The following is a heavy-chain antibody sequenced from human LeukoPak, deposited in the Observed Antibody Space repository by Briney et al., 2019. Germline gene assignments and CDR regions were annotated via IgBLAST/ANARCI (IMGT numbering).Heavy chain of an antibody. J-gene: IGHJ4*02. D-gene: IGHD1-26*01. V-gene: IGHV4-39*07. Sequence: PSETLSLTCTVSGGSISSSSYYWGWIRQPPGKGLEWIGSIYYSGSTYYNPSLKSRVTISVDTSKNQFSLKLSSVTAADTAVYYCARLKGVGARPRLDYWGQGTLVTVSS. CDR3: ARLKGVGARPRLDY. CDR2: IYYSGST. CDR1: GGSISSSSYY.